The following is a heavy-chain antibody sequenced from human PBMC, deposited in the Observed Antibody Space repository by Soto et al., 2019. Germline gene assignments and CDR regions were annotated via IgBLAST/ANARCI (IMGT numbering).Heavy chain of an antibody. D-gene: IGHD3-22*01. CDR2: ISAYNGNT. CDR3: ARDKSIGLWFDP. Sequence: ASVKVSCKASGYTFTIYGISWVRQAPGQGLEWMGWISAYNGNTNYAQKLQGRVTMTTDTSTSTAYMELRSLRSDDTAVYYCARDKSIGLWFDPWGQGTLVTVSS. J-gene: IGHJ5*02. V-gene: IGHV1-18*01. CDR1: GYTFTIYG.